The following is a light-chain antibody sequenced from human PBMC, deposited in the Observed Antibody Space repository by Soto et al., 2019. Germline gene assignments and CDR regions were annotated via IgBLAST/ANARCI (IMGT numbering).Light chain of an antibody. CDR1: QDISNY. Sequence: DIQMNQSPSSLSASVGDRVNITCQASQDISNYLNWYQQKPGKAPKLLIYDASNLETGVPSRFSGSGSGTDFTFTISSLQPEDIATYYCQQYDNLPLTFGGGTKVEIK. CDR2: DAS. V-gene: IGKV1-33*01. CDR3: QQYDNLPLT. J-gene: IGKJ4*01.